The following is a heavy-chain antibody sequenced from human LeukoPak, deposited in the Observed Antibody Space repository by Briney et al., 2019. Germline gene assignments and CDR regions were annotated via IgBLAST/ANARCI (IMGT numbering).Heavy chain of an antibody. CDR3: VAGLGRTDHDY. CDR1: GFNFSSTW. J-gene: IGHJ4*02. CDR2: IKRHIDGGTT. Sequence: GGSLRLSCAASGFNFSSTWMSWVRQAPGKGLEWVGRIKRHIDGGTTDYAAPVNGRFTISRDDSKNTLYLQMNSLKTEDTAVYYGVAGLGRTDHDYWGQGTLVTVSS. D-gene: IGHD1/OR15-1a*01. V-gene: IGHV3-15*01.